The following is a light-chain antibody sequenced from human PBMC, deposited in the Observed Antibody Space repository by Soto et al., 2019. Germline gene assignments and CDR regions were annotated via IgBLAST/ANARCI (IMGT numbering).Light chain of an antibody. Sequence: QAVVTQPPSASGTPGQRVTISCSGSSSNIGRDYVYWFQQLPGTAPKLLIYINDQRPSGVPDRFSASKSGTSASLAISGLRSEDEADYYCAVWGDSLSGWVFGGGTKLTVL. CDR2: IND. V-gene: IGLV1-47*02. CDR1: SSNIGRDY. CDR3: AVWGDSLSGWV. J-gene: IGLJ3*02.